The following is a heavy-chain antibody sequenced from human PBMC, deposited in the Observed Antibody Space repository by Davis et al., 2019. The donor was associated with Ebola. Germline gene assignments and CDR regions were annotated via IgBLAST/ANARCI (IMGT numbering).Heavy chain of an antibody. CDR2: IIPIFGTA. V-gene: IGHV1-69*13. J-gene: IGHJ6*02. CDR1: VCTFSRYA. D-gene: IGHD3-16*01. Sequence: SSVPVSCLPSVCTFSRYALSWVRPAPGQGLEWMGGIIPIFGTANYAQKFQGRVTITADESTSTAYMELSSLRSEDTAVYYCARDKTSYVYYYYGMDVWGQGTTATVSS. CDR3: ARDKTSYVYYYYGMDV.